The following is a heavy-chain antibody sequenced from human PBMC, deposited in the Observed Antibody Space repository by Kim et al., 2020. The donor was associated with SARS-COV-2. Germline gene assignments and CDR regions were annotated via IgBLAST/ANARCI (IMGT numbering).Heavy chain of an antibody. J-gene: IGHJ4*02. CDR1: GGSISSSSYY. CDR3: ARHAPLYSSSWYWAPIYLDY. Sequence: SETLSLTCTVSGGSISSSSYYWGWICQPPGKGLEWIGSIYYSGSTYYNPSLKSRVTISVDTSKNQFSLKLSSVTAADTAVYYCARHAPLYSSSWYWAPIYLDYWGQGTLVTVSS. CDR2: IYYSGST. V-gene: IGHV4-39*01. D-gene: IGHD6-13*01.